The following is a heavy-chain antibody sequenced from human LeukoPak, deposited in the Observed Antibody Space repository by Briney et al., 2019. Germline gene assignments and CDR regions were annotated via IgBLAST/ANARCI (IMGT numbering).Heavy chain of an antibody. CDR1: GFTFSSYA. CDR2: ISYDGSNK. J-gene: IGHJ4*02. V-gene: IGHV3-30-3*01. D-gene: IGHD2-2*01. CDR3: ARGKGCSSTSCYLYYFDY. Sequence: GGSLGLSCAASGFTFSSYAMHWVRQAPGKGLEWVAVISYDGSNKYYADSVKGRFTISRDNSKNTLYLQMNSLRAEDTAVYYCARGKGCSSTSCYLYYFDYWGQGTLVTVSS.